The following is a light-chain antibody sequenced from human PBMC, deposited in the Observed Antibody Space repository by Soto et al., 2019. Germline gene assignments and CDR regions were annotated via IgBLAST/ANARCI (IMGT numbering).Light chain of an antibody. CDR2: GAC. CDR1: QSVSSSY. Sequence: EIVLTQSPGTLSLSPGERATLSCRASQSVSSSYLAWYQQKPGQAPRLLIYGACTRATGIQERFSGSGSGKEFTLTISRLEPEDFAVYYCQQYGSSPRTFGQGTKVEIK. V-gene: IGKV3-20*01. CDR3: QQYGSSPRT. J-gene: IGKJ1*01.